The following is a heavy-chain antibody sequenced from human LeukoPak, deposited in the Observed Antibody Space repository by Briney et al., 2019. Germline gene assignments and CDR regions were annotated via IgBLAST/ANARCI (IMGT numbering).Heavy chain of an antibody. Sequence: SETLSLTCTVSGDSMNNYYWSWIRQPPGKGLEWIGNIFYSGNTNYNPSLKSRVTILVDTSKNQFSLKLSSVTAADTAVYYCARQTGWVKSSYYFDSWGQGTLITVSS. J-gene: IGHJ4*02. D-gene: IGHD5-24*01. CDR2: IFYSGNT. V-gene: IGHV4-59*01. CDR3: ARQTGWVKSSYYFDS. CDR1: GDSMNNYY.